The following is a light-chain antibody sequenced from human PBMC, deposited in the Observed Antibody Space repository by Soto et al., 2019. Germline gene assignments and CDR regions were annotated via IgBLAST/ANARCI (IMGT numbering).Light chain of an antibody. Sequence: QLVLTQSPSASASLGASVNLTFTLDSGHSSYPIAWHQQQPEKGPRYLMKLNSDGSHRKGDDIPDRFSGSSSGAERYLTISSLQSEDEADYYCQTWGTGIVFGGGTKVTVL. J-gene: IGLJ2*01. CDR2: LNSDGSH. V-gene: IGLV4-69*01. CDR1: SGHSSYP. CDR3: QTWGTGIV.